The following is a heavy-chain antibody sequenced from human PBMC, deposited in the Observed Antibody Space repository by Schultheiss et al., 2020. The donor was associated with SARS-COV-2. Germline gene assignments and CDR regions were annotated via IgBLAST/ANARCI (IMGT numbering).Heavy chain of an antibody. CDR2: IVVGSGNT. Sequence: SVKVSCKASGFTFTSSAMQWVRQARGQRLEWIGWIVVGSGNTNYAQKLQGRVTMTTDTSTSTAYMELRSLRSDDTAVYYCARVRGWDIVLMVYAIGAYGMDVWGQGTTVTVSS. CDR3: ARVRGWDIVLMVYAIGAYGMDV. CDR1: GFTFTSSA. D-gene: IGHD2-8*01. J-gene: IGHJ6*02. V-gene: IGHV1-58*02.